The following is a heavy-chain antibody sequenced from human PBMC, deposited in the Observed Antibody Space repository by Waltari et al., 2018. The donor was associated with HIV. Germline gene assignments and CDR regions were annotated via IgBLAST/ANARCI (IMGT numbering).Heavy chain of an antibody. J-gene: IGHJ5*02. CDR2: INHSGRT. V-gene: IGHV4-34*01. CDR1: GGSFSGYS. CDR3: ARGEEGYSGYDLSWFDT. Sequence: QVQLPQWGAGLLKPSETLSLTCAVYGGSFSGYSWSWIRQHPGKGLEWIGEINHSGRTNYNPSLKSRVTISADTSKNQFSLKVNSVTAADTAVYYCARGEEGYSGYDLSWFDTWGQGTLVTVSS. D-gene: IGHD5-12*01.